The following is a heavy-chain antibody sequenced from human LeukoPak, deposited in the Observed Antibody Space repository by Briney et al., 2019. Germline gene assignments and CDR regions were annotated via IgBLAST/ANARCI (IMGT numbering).Heavy chain of an antibody. CDR3: ARDRSQLVRGPFDY. V-gene: IGHV3-30*04. Sequence: DPGGSLRLSCAASGFTFSGYAMHWVRQAPGKGLEWVAVISYDGSNKYYADSVKGRFTISRDNSKNTLYLQMNSLRAEDTAVYYCARDRSQLVRGPFDYWGQGTLVTVSS. J-gene: IGHJ4*02. D-gene: IGHD6-6*01. CDR1: GFTFSGYA. CDR2: ISYDGSNK.